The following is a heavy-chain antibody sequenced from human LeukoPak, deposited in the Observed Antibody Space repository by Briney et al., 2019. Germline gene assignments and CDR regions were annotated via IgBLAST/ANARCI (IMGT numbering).Heavy chain of an antibody. D-gene: IGHD3-10*01. CDR3: AKDYRGSDPMFDY. CDR1: GFTFSSFA. CDR2: ITGSHGPT. Sequence: GGSLRLSCAASGFTFSSFAMTWVRQAPGKGLEWVSSITGSHGPTYNTDSVKGRFTISRDNSKNTLYLQMNSLRAEDTAVYHCAKDYRGSDPMFDYWGQGTLVTVSS. V-gene: IGHV3-23*01. J-gene: IGHJ4*02.